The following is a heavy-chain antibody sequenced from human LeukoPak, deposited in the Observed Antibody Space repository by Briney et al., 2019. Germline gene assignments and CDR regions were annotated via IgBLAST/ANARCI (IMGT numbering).Heavy chain of an antibody. V-gene: IGHV5-51*01. CDR2: IYPGDSDT. D-gene: IGHD2-15*01. CDR3: ARQIQGPRGCSGYSYYSVPFDY. CDR1: GYNFTNYW. J-gene: IGHJ4*02. Sequence: GESLQISCQGSGYNFTNYWIGWVRPMPGKGLEWMGIIYPGDSDTIYNPSFEGQVIISADKSMSNAYLQWSSLKASDTAMYYCARQIQGPRGCSGYSYYSVPFDYWGQGTLVTVSS.